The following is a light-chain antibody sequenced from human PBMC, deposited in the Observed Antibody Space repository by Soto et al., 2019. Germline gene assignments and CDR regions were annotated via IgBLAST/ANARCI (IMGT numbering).Light chain of an antibody. CDR3: SSYTSSSSGV. CDR2: EVR. V-gene: IGLV2-14*01. J-gene: IGLJ1*01. CDR1: SSDVGGFNY. Sequence: QPVLTQPASVSGSPGQSITISCTGTSSDVGGFNYVSWYQQHPGKTPKLLIYEVRNRPSGVSNRFSGSKSGNTASLTISGLQAEDEADYYCSSYTSSSSGVFGTGTKLTVL.